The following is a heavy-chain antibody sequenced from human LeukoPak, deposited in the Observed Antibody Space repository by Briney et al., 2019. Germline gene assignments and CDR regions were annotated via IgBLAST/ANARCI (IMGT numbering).Heavy chain of an antibody. Sequence: ASVKVSCKASGYTFTSYDINWVRQATGQGLEWMGWINPNSGGTNYAQKFQGRVTMTRDTSISTAYMELSRLRSDDTAVYYCARDQAGTSFDYWGQGTLVTVSS. D-gene: IGHD1-1*01. CDR2: INPNSGGT. CDR3: ARDQAGTSFDY. V-gene: IGHV1-2*02. J-gene: IGHJ4*02. CDR1: GYTFTSYD.